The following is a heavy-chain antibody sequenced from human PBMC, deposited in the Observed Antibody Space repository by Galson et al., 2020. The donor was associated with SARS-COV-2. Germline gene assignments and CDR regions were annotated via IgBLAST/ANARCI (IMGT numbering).Heavy chain of an antibody. CDR3: ARSIAAAGDLCAFDI. CDR2: INPNSGGT. Sequence: ASVKVSCKASGYTFTGYYMHWVRQAPGQGLEWMGWINPNSGGTNYAQKFQGWVTMTRDTSISTAYMELSRLRSDDTAVYYCARSIAAAGDLCAFDIWGQGTMVTVSS. D-gene: IGHD6-13*01. CDR1: GYTFTGYY. V-gene: IGHV1-2*04. J-gene: IGHJ3*02.